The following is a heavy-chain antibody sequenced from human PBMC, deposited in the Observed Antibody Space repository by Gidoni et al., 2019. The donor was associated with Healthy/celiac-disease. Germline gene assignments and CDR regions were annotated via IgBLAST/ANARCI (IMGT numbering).Heavy chain of an antibody. CDR3: AVHTGMDV. D-gene: IGHD2-21*01. J-gene: IGHJ6*02. CDR1: GGSISSNSYY. Sequence: QLQLQESGPGLVKPSETLSLTCTVSGGSISSNSYYWSWIRPPPGKGLEWIRSIYTSGDTNHNPSLKSRVTISVDESKDQFSLKLGSVTAADTAVYYCAVHTGMDVWGQGTTVTVSS. V-gene: IGHV4-39*01. CDR2: IYTSGDT.